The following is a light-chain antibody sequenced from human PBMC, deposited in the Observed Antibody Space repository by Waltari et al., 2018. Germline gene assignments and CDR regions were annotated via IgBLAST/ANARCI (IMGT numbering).Light chain of an antibody. CDR2: DAS. J-gene: IGKJ4*01. CDR1: QSVSTY. CDR3: QQRSDWPPRT. Sequence: DIVLTQSPPTLSLSPGERATLSCRASQSVSTYLAWFQQKPGQTPRLLIYDASSRATGIPARFSGSGSGTDFTLTISSLEPEDFAVYYCQQRSDWPPRTFGGGTKVEIK. V-gene: IGKV3-11*01.